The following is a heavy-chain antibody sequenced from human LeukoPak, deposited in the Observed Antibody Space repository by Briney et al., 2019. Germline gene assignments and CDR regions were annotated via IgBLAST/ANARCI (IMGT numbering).Heavy chain of an antibody. CDR1: GGSINSGGYF. V-gene: IGHV4-31*03. CDR2: IYYSGTT. CDR3: ARGYGNYAYFDY. Sequence: SETLSLTCTVSGGSINSGGYFWTWVRQHPGKGLEWIGYIYYSGTTYSNPSLKSRVTISIDTSKNQFSLTLSSVTAADTAVYYCARGYGNYAYFDYWGQGTLVTVSS. D-gene: IGHD4-17*01. J-gene: IGHJ4*02.